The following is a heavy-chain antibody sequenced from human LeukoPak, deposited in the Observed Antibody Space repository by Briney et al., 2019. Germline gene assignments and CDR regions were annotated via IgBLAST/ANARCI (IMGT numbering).Heavy chain of an antibody. CDR3: ARGGFGVVIIDYYYYYGMDV. V-gene: IGHV1-18*01. CDR2: ISAYNGNT. CDR1: GYTFTSYG. J-gene: IGHJ6*02. D-gene: IGHD3-3*01. Sequence: ASVKVSCKASGYTFTSYGISWVRQAPGQGLEWMGWISAYNGNTNYAQKLQGRVTMTTDTSTSTAYMELRSLRSEDTAVYYCARGGFGVVIIDYYYYYGMDVWGQGTTVTVSS.